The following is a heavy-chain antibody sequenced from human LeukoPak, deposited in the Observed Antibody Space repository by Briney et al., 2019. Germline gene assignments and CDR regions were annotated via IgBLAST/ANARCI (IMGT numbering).Heavy chain of an antibody. CDR2: IKSKTDGGTT. D-gene: IGHD3-22*01. J-gene: IGHJ4*02. V-gene: IGHV3-15*01. Sequence: KAGGSLRLSCAASGFTFSNAWMSWVRQAPGKGLEWVGRIKSKTDGGTTDYAAPVKGRFTISRDDSKNTLYLQMNSLKTEDTAVYYCTTSMIVVVGFDYWGQGTLVTVSS. CDR3: TTSMIVVVGFDY. CDR1: GFTFSNAW.